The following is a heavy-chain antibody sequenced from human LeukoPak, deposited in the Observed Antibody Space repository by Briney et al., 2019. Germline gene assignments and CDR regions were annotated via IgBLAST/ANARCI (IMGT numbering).Heavy chain of an antibody. V-gene: IGHV3-74*01. CDR3: ARTGRSDYGDYSYFDY. Sequence: GGSLRLSCAASGFTFSSYWMHWVRQAPGKGLVWVSRINSDGSSTSYADSVKGRFTISRDNAKNTLYLQMNSLRAEDTAVYYCARTGRSDYGDYSYFDYWGQGTLVTVSS. J-gene: IGHJ4*02. CDR2: INSDGSST. D-gene: IGHD4-17*01. CDR1: GFTFSSYW.